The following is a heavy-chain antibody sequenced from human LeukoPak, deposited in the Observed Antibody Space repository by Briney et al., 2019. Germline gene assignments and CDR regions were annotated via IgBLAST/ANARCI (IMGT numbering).Heavy chain of an antibody. V-gene: IGHV1-2*02. D-gene: IGHD3-9*01. J-gene: IGHJ4*02. Sequence: VASVKVSCKASGYTFTGYYIHWVRQAPGQGLEWMGWINPNNGDTNYVQKFQGRVTMTRDTSISTAYMELTRLRSDDTAVYYCAREGGYDILTGYQDYWGQGTLVTVSS. CDR1: GYTFTGYY. CDR3: AREGGYDILTGYQDY. CDR2: INPNNGDT.